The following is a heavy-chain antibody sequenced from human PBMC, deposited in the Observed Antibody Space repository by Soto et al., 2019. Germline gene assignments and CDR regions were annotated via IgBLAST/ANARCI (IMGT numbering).Heavy chain of an antibody. J-gene: IGHJ4*02. CDR2: ISYDGSNK. Sequence: QPGGSLRLSCAASGFTFSSYGMHWVRQAPGKGLEWVAVISYDGSNKYYADSVKGRFTISRDNSKNTLYLQMNSLRAEDTAVYYCAKDPLRFLEWSTIPFDYWGQGTLVTVSS. CDR1: GFTFSSYG. D-gene: IGHD3-3*01. CDR3: AKDPLRFLEWSTIPFDY. V-gene: IGHV3-30*18.